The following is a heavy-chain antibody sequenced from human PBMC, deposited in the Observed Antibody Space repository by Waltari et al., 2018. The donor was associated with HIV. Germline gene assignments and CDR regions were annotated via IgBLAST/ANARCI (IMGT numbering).Heavy chain of an antibody. D-gene: IGHD3-22*01. Sequence: QVQVQESGPGLVQPSETLSLTCTVSGDSISSAFYWGWIRQPPGKGLEWFGSIYHTGNTYYNPSLKRRVTISVDPSKNQFFLRLFSGTAAETAMYYCARSITMIEGVPNWFDPWGQGTLVTVSS. CDR1: GDSISSAFY. V-gene: IGHV4-38-2*02. J-gene: IGHJ5*02. CDR3: ARSITMIEGVPNWFDP. CDR2: IYHTGNT.